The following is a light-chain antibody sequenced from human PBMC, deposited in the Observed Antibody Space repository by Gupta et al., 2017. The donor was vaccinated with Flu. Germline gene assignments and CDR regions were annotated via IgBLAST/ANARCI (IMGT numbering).Light chain of an antibody. CDR3: SSNTSSYTYV. Sequence: QSALTQPPSVSGSPGPSVTISCTGTSSDIGNYNRVSWYQQPPGTDPNLIVYEVTKRPAGVPDRFSGSKSGNTASLTISGRKEEDEADYYCSSNTSSYTYVFGTGTKLTVL. V-gene: IGLV2-18*02. CDR2: EVT. J-gene: IGLJ1*01. CDR1: SSDIGNYNR.